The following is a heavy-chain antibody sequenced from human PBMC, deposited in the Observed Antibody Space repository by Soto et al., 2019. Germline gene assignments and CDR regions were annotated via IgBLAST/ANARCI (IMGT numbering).Heavy chain of an antibody. CDR2: ISYDGSNK. Sequence: GSLRLSCAASGFTFSSYGMHWVRQAPGKGLEWVAIISYDGSNKYYADSVKGRFTISRDNSKNTLYLQMNSLRAEDTAVYYCAKRRYYDYLDNWFDPWGQGTLVTVSS. D-gene: IGHD3-3*01. J-gene: IGHJ5*02. CDR1: GFTFSSYG. V-gene: IGHV3-30*18. CDR3: AKRRYYDYLDNWFDP.